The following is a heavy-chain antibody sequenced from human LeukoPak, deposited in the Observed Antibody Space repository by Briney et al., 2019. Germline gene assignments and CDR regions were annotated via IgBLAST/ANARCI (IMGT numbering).Heavy chain of an antibody. J-gene: IGHJ4*02. V-gene: IGHV3-23*01. Sequence: GGSLRLSCAASGFTFSSYAMSWVRQAPGKGLEWVSAISGSGGSTYSADSVKGRFTISRDNSKNTLYLQMNSLRAEDTAVYYCAKDRDYYGSGSYYRNYWGQGTLVTVSS. CDR3: AKDRDYYGSGSYYRNY. CDR2: ISGSGGST. D-gene: IGHD3-10*01. CDR1: GFTFSSYA.